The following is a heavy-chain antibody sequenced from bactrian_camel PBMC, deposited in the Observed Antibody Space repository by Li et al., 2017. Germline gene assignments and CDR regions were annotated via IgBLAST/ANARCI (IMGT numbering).Heavy chain of an antibody. CDR2: IYLTDGKT. Sequence: HVQLVESGGGSVQAGGSLSLSCAAPSGFRPDCMGWFRQAPGKEREGIAAIYLTDGKTAYADSVKGRFTISLDNARRFLTLEMNNLTPNDTGIYLCAAESDRIQCAKQEYSSWG. V-gene: IGHV3S53*01. CDR1: SGFRPDC. J-gene: IGHJ6*01. CDR3: AAESDRIQCAKQEYSS.